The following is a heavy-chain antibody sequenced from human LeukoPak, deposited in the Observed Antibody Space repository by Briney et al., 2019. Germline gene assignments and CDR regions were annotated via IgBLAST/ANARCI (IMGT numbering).Heavy chain of an antibody. CDR3: ARSTRNNWYFDY. V-gene: IGHV2-5*02. Sequence: SGPTLVNPTQTLTLTCTFSGFSPSTTGVGVGWIRQPPGKALEWLAVIYSADDKRYRPSLKSRLTITADTSKDRVVLTITNLDPVDTGTYYCARSTRNNWYFDYWGQGTLVTVSS. D-gene: IGHD1-1*01. CDR1: GFSPSTTGVG. CDR2: IYSADDK. J-gene: IGHJ4*02.